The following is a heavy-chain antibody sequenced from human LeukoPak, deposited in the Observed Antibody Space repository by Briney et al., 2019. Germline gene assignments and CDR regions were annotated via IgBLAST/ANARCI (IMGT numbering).Heavy chain of an antibody. CDR1: GFMFSDEY. CDR3: ASLLFDYDSSGYWDY. V-gene: IGHV3-11*01. CDR2: ISNSGDFI. D-gene: IGHD3-22*01. J-gene: IGHJ4*02. Sequence: PGGSLRLSCAASGFMFSDEYMSWIRQAPGKGLEWVSYISNSGDFIAYADSVRGRFTISRDNAKNSLFLQMNSLRAEDTAVYYCASLLFDYDSSGYWDYWGQGTLVTVSS.